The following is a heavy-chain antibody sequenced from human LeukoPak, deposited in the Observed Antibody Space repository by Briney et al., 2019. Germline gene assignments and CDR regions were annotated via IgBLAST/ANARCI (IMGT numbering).Heavy chain of an antibody. J-gene: IGHJ4*02. V-gene: IGHV4-34*01. CDR3: ARGAGGSGSYFDY. CDR1: GGSFSGYY. CDR2: INHSGST. Sequence: SETLSLTCAVYGGSFSGYYWSWIRQPPGQGLEWIGEINHSGSTNYNPSLKSRVTISVDTSKNQFSLKLSSVTAADTAVYYCARGAGGSGSYFDYWGQGTLVTVSS. D-gene: IGHD3-10*01.